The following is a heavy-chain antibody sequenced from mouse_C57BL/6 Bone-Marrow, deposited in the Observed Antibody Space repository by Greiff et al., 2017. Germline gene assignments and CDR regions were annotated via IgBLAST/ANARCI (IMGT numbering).Heavy chain of an antibody. CDR1: GFTFSSYG. Sequence: DVKLVESGGDLVKPGGSLKLSCAASGFTFSSYGMSWVRQTPDKRLEWVATISSGGSYTYYPDSVKGRFTISRDNAKNTLYLQMSSLKSEDTAMYYCALYYGKEDFDYWGQGTTLTVAS. J-gene: IGHJ2*01. V-gene: IGHV5-6*02. CDR2: ISSGGSYT. CDR3: ALYYGKEDFDY. D-gene: IGHD2-1*01.